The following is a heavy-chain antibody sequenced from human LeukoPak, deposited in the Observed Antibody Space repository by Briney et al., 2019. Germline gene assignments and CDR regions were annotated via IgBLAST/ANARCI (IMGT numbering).Heavy chain of an antibody. V-gene: IGHV3-74*01. CDR3: ARVGYGDYVWIPVYFDY. CDR2: ISTDGSNT. Sequence: GGPLRLSCGASGFTFSTYWMHWFRQAPGKGLVWVSRISTDGSNTNYADSVKGRFTISRDNAKNTLYLQMNSLRAEDTAVYYCARVGYGDYVWIPVYFDYWGQGTLVTVSS. CDR1: GFTFSTYW. J-gene: IGHJ4*02. D-gene: IGHD4-17*01.